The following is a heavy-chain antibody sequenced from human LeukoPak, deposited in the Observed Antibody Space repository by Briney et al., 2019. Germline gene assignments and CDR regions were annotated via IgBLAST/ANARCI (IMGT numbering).Heavy chain of an antibody. CDR2: INPNSGGT. D-gene: IGHD4-23*01. CDR1: GYTFTGYC. V-gene: IGHV1-2*02. CDR3: ASTYDYGGNSEDY. J-gene: IGHJ4*02. Sequence: ASVEVSCKASGYTFTGYCMHWVRQAPGQGLEWMGWINPNSGGTNYAQKFQGRVTMTRDTSISTAYMELSRLRSDDTAVYYCASTYDYGGNSEDYWGQGTLVTVSS.